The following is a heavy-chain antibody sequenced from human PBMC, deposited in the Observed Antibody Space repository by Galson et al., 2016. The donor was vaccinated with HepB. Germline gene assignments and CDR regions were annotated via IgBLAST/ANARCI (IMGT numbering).Heavy chain of an antibody. V-gene: IGHV1-2*04. Sequence: SVKVSCKATGYSFIGYYIYWVRQAPGQGLEWMGWINPNSGVTNVAQQFQGWVTMTRDTSLNTAYMDVTRLRYDDTAIYYCARDRGMRTIFGVVIPFAIDVWGQGTTVTVS. CDR1: GYSFIGYY. J-gene: IGHJ6*02. D-gene: IGHD3-3*01. CDR3: ARDRGMRTIFGVVIPFAIDV. CDR2: INPNSGVT.